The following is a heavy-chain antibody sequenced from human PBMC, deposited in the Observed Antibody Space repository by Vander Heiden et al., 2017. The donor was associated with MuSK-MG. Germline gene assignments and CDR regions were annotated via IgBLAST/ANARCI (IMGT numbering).Heavy chain of an antibody. Sequence: EVQPVESGGGLVHPGGSLRRSCAASGFTFSTYWSHWVRQAPGKGLVWASRISSDGDGTSYADSVKGRFTISRDNAKNTLYLQMNSLRAEDTAVYYCARAYSYGSLVDYWGQGTLVTVSS. D-gene: IGHD5-18*01. J-gene: IGHJ4*02. CDR2: ISSDGDGT. CDR3: ARAYSYGSLVDY. V-gene: IGHV3-74*01. CDR1: GFTFSTYW.